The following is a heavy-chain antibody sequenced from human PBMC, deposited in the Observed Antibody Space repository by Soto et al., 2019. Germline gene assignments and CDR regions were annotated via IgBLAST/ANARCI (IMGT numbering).Heavy chain of an antibody. CDR1: VFTFSSYA. V-gene: IGHV3-30-3*01. D-gene: IGHD3-22*01. CDR2: ISYDGSNK. Sequence: RWSLRLSCAASVFTFSSYAMHWFRQAPGKGLEWVAVISYDGSNKYYADSVKGRFTISRDNSKNTLYLQMNSLRAEDTAVYYCARDQYYYDSSGFLAPQNDAFDIWGQGTMVTVSS. J-gene: IGHJ3*02. CDR3: ARDQYYYDSSGFLAPQNDAFDI.